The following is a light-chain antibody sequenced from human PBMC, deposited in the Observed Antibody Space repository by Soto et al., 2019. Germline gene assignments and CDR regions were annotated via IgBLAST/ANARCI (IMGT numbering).Light chain of an antibody. Sequence: QSVLTQPPSVSGAPGQTITISCTGSSSNIGAGYDVHWYQQLPGRAPKLLIYGNNNRPSGVPDRFSGSKSGTSVSLAITGLRGEDEADYHCQSYDSSSRWGVFGGGTKLTVL. CDR2: GNN. V-gene: IGLV1-40*01. CDR1: SSNIGAGYD. J-gene: IGLJ2*01. CDR3: QSYDSSSRWGV.